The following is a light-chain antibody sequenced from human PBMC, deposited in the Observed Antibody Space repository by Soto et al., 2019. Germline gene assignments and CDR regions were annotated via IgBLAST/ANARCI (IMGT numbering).Light chain of an antibody. CDR2: EVT. Sequence: QSVLTHPPSASGSPGQSVTISCTGTSSDVGGYNYVSWYQKHPGKAPKLMICEVTKRPSGVPDRFSGSKFGNTASLTVSGLQPEDEAEYYCFSYAGRNNFDVFGTGTKV. CDR1: SSDVGGYNY. CDR3: FSYAGRNNFDV. J-gene: IGLJ1*01. V-gene: IGLV2-8*01.